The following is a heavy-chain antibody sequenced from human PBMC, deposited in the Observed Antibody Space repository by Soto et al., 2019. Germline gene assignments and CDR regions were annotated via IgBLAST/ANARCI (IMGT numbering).Heavy chain of an antibody. Sequence: EVQLLESGGGLVQPGGSLRLSCAASGFSFSSFALTWVRQAPGKGLEWVSAISGSGGHTYYADSVTGLFTISIDNSNNTLYLQMNSMRAEDTALYYCAKNTGWDGKSDAFDIWGQGTMVTVSS. D-gene: IGHD6-19*01. CDR1: GFSFSSFA. J-gene: IGHJ3*02. CDR3: AKNTGWDGKSDAFDI. V-gene: IGHV3-23*01. CDR2: ISGSGGHT.